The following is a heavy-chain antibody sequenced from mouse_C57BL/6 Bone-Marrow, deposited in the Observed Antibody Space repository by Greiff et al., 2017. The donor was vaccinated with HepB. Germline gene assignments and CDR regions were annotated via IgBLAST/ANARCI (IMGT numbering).Heavy chain of an antibody. CDR3: ARERVLLRRGSYFDY. CDR1: GFTFSSYA. V-gene: IGHV5-4*01. Sequence: EVKLVESGGGLVKPGGSLKLSCAASGFTFSSYAMSWVRQTPEKRLEWVATISDGGSYTYYPDNVKGRFTISRDNAKNNLYLQMSHLKSEDTAMYYCARERVLLRRGSYFDYWGQGTTLTVSS. CDR2: ISDGGSYT. D-gene: IGHD2-12*01. J-gene: IGHJ2*01.